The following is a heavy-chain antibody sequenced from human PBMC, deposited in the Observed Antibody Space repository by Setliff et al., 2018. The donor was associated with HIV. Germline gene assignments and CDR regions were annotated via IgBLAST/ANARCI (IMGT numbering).Heavy chain of an antibody. CDR3: ARGPQYNFWGGYLGL. Sequence: GGSLRLSCATSGFTFIDYALNWVRQAPGGGLEWVSRIDSDGSDTNYADSVRGRFTISRDNAKNTVYLQLTSLRAEDTAVYYCARGPQYNFWGGYLGLWGQGTLVTVSS. J-gene: IGHJ4*02. CDR1: GFTFIDYA. D-gene: IGHD3-3*01. CDR2: IDSDGSDT. V-gene: IGHV3-74*01.